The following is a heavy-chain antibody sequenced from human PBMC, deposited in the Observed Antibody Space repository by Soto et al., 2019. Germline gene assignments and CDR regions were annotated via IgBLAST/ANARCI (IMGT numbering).Heavy chain of an antibody. CDR1: GFTFSSYG. Sequence: GVLRLSCAASGFTFSSYGMHWVRQAPGKGLEWVAVIWYDGSKKYYGDSVKGRFTISRDNSQNTLYLQMNSLRAEDTAVYYCERTLEKQLFLLDSWGQGTLVTVSS. CDR3: ERTLEKQLFLLDS. CDR2: IWYDGSKK. V-gene: IGHV3-33*01. J-gene: IGHJ4*02. D-gene: IGHD6-13*01.